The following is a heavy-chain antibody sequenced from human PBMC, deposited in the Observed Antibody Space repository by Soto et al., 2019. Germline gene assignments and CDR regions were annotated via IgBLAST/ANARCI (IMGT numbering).Heavy chain of an antibody. J-gene: IGHJ6*02. V-gene: IGHV3-33*01. D-gene: IGHD3-3*01. CDR1: GFTFSSYG. CDR3: ASPAIYQAISRRDYSYGMDV. Sequence: GGSLRLSCAASGFTFSSYGMHWVRQAPGKGLEWVAVIWYDGSNTYYADSVKGRFTLSRENSKNTLYLQMNSLRAEDTAVSYCASPAIYQAISRRDYSYGMDVWGQGTTVTVSS. CDR2: IWYDGSNT.